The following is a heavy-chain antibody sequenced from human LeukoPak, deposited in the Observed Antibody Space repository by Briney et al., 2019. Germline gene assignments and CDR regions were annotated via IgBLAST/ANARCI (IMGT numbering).Heavy chain of an antibody. CDR1: GFTFSNYA. V-gene: IGHV3-23*01. J-gene: IGHJ4*02. CDR2: ISASGDFT. D-gene: IGHD4-17*01. CDR3: AKCTTGNAHYPIDY. Sequence: GGALRLSCAASGFTFSNYAMSWVRQAPGKGLEWVSAISASGDFTYYADSVKGRFTISRDNSRNTLYLQMNSLRAEDTAVFYCAKCTTGNAHYPIDYWGQGALVTVSS.